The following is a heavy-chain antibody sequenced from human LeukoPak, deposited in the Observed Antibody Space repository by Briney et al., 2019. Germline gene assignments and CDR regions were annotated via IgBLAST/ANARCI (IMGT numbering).Heavy chain of an antibody. D-gene: IGHD3-10*01. CDR3: ARRGSGSYVLDY. Sequence: ASVKVSCTASGYTFTRYYMHWVRQAPGQGLEWMGIINPSDGVIDYAQKFQDRFTMTRDTSTSTVYMELSSLRSEDTAVYYCARRGSGSYVLDYWGQGTLVTVSS. CDR2: INPSDGVI. V-gene: IGHV1-46*01. CDR1: GYTFTRYY. J-gene: IGHJ4*02.